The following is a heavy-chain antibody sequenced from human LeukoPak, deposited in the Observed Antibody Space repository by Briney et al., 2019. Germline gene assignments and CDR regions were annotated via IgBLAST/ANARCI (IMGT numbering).Heavy chain of an antibody. V-gene: IGHV3-23*01. CDR3: ARGAWELPYFDY. Sequence: GGSLRLSCVISGFTFTDFAMTWVRQAPGKGLEWVSSISFTGDRTYYADSVKGRFTISRDFSTNTLLLQLNSLRAEDTALYYCARGAWELPYFDYWTQGSLVTVSS. J-gene: IGHJ4*02. D-gene: IGHD1-7*01. CDR2: ISFTGDRT. CDR1: GFTFTDFA.